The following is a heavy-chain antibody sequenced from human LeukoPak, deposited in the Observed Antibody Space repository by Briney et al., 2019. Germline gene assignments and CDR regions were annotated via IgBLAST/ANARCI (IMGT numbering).Heavy chain of an antibody. J-gene: IGHJ4*02. D-gene: IGHD2-8*02. V-gene: IGHV3-7*01. CDR3: AAGYGWLTDF. CDR1: GLFFSDVW. Sequence: QSGGSLRLSCAGTGLFFSDVWMNWFRQAPGKGLEWVANIEKDGSGKNYVDSVKGRFTISRDNAKNSLHLEMNSLRGEDTAVYYCAAGYGWLTDFWGQGTLVTVSS. CDR2: IEKDGSGK.